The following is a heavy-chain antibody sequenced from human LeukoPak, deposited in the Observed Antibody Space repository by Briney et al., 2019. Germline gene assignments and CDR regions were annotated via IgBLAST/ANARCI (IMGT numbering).Heavy chain of an antibody. CDR3: ARHPVGYSYGPRFDY. Sequence: GASVKVSCKASGYTFTGYYMHWVRQAPGQGLEWMGWINPNSGGTNYAQKFQGRVTMTRDTSISTAYMELSRLRSDDTAVYYCARHPVGYSYGPRFDYWGQGTLVTVSS. CDR2: INPNSGGT. CDR1: GYTFTGYY. D-gene: IGHD5-18*01. V-gene: IGHV1-2*02. J-gene: IGHJ4*02.